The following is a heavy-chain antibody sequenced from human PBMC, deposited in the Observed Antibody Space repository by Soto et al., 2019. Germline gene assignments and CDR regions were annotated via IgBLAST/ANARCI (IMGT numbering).Heavy chain of an antibody. CDR1: GGSISSGDYY. V-gene: IGHV4-30-4*01. CDR2: IYYSGST. CDR3: ARTTISITGGYYYYGMDV. J-gene: IGHJ6*02. D-gene: IGHD3-9*01. Sequence: QVQLQESGPGLVKPSQTLSLTCTVSGGSISSGDYYWSWLRQPPGKGLEWIGYIYYSGSTYYNPSLKSRVTISVDTSKNQFSLKLSSVTAADTAVYYCARTTISITGGYYYYGMDVWGQGTTVTVSS.